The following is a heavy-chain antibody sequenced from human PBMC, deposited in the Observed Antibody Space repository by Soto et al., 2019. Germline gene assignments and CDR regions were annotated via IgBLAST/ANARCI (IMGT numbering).Heavy chain of an antibody. CDR1: CGSITNYY. CDR3: ARDDYKDGGNNWFDP. Sequence: SETLSLTCTVSCGSITNYYWSWIRQPAGKGLEWIGRIYTKERTNYNLSFRNRVTMSVDTSKNQFSLKLDAVTAADTAVYYCARDDYKDGGNNWFDPWGQGTLVTVS. V-gene: IGHV4-4*07. CDR2: IYTKERT. D-gene: IGHD3-16*01. J-gene: IGHJ5*02.